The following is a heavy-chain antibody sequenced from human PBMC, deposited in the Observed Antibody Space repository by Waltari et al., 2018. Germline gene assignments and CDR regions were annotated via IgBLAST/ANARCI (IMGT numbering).Heavy chain of an antibody. V-gene: IGHV3-7*01. Sequence: EVQLVESGGGLVQPGGSLRLSCEASGFTCSTDWMDWVRQAPGKGLQWVANINQDGGEKYYLDSVKGRFTISRDNAKKSVYLEMNSLRAEDTAIYYCSKRLDIWGRGTMVAVSS. CDR3: SKRLDI. J-gene: IGHJ3*02. CDR1: GFTCSTDW. CDR2: INQDGGEK.